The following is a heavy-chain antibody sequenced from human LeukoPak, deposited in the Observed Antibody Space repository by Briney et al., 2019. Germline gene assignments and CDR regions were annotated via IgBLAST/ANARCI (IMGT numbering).Heavy chain of an antibody. V-gene: IGHV4-39*07. J-gene: IGHJ3*02. CDR3: ARDYENTILRYFDWLSKGRAFDI. CDR1: GGSISSSTYY. D-gene: IGHD3-9*01. Sequence: PSETLSLTCAVSGGSISSSTYYWGWIRQPPGKGLEWIGSINYSGYKYDNPSLKSRVTISVDTSKNQFSLKLSSVTAADTAVYYCARDYENTILRYFDWLSKGRAFDIWGQGTMVTVSS. CDR2: INYSGYK.